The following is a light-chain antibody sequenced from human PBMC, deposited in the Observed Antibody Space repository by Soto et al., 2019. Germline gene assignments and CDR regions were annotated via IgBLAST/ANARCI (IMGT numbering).Light chain of an antibody. Sequence: DIQMTQSPSSLSASVGDRVTITCRASQSIRSYLSWYQQKSGKAPNLLIYGASNLQSGVPSRFSGSGSGTDFTLTISSLQPEDFATYFCQESHTAGTFGQGTKLEI. CDR1: QSIRSY. V-gene: IGKV1-39*01. CDR2: GAS. CDR3: QESHTAGT. J-gene: IGKJ2*01.